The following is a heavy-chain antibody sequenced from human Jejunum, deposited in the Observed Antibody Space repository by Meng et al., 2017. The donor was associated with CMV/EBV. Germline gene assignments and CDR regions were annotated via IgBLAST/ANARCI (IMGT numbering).Heavy chain of an antibody. D-gene: IGHD2/OR15-2a*01. V-gene: IGHV1-69*08. CDR2: MIRIPGTT. CDR3: AGETGLGSPNFYNTGNWFDP. Sequence: RRYNKSWMGQEPGQGNEWRGRMIRIPGTTNYEQKLKGRVTISAEKDTSTVYMELNSLSPEDTAVYYCAGETGLGSPNFYNTGNWFDPWGQGTLVTVSS. CDR1: RRYN. J-gene: IGHJ5*02.